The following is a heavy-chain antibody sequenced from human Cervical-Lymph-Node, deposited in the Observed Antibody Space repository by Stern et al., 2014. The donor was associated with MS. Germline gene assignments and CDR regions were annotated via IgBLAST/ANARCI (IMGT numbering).Heavy chain of an antibody. CDR2: VYYTGST. V-gene: IGHV4-39*01. Sequence: VHLVESGPGLVKPSETLSLTCTVSGGSITSSSYYWGWIRQPPGRGLEYIGTVYYTGSTFYDPSLKSRVTISVDTSKNPDAPTLPSVTAADTAVYYCVRPDIMGTIWNWGQGTLVTVSS. J-gene: IGHJ4*02. CDR3: VRPDIMGTIWN. D-gene: IGHD1-26*01. CDR1: GGSITSSSYY.